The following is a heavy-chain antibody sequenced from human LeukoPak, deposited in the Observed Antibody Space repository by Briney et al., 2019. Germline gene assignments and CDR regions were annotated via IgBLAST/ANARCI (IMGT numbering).Heavy chain of an antibody. V-gene: IGHV1-8*01. CDR2: MNPNSGNT. CDR3: ARRGSSWLYYYYYYGMDV. J-gene: IGHJ6*02. Sequence: ASVKVSCTASGYTFTSYDINWVRQATGQGLEWMGWMNPNSGNTGYAQKFQGRVTMTRNTSISTAYMELSSLRSEDTAVYYCARRGSSWLYYYYYYGMDVWGQGTTVTVSS. D-gene: IGHD6-13*01. CDR1: GYTFTSYD.